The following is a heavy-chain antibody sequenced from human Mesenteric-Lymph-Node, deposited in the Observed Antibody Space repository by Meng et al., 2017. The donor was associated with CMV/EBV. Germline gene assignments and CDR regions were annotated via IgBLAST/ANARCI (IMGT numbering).Heavy chain of an antibody. D-gene: IGHD1-26*01. CDR3: ARDQGATWSVDY. CDR2: INTDGSST. Sequence: SCAASGFTFSSYWMHWVRQAPGKGLVWVSRINTDGSSTSYAGSVKGRFTISRDNAKNTLYLQMNSLRAEDTAVYYCARDQGATWSVDYWGQGTLVTVSS. V-gene: IGHV3-74*01. J-gene: IGHJ4*02. CDR1: GFTFSSYW.